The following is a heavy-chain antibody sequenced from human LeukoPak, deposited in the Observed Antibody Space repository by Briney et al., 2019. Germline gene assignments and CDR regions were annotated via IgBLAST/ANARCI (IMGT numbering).Heavy chain of an antibody. D-gene: IGHD3-22*01. CDR2: INPRVGST. Sequence: ASVKVSCKASGYTFTNYYMHWVRQAPGQGLEWMGIINPRVGSTRYAQKFQGRVTMTGDMSTSTVYMELSSLRSEDTAVYYCARGPTMKMDVWGKGTTVTVSS. CDR1: GYTFTNYY. V-gene: IGHV1-46*01. J-gene: IGHJ6*04. CDR3: ARGPTMKMDV.